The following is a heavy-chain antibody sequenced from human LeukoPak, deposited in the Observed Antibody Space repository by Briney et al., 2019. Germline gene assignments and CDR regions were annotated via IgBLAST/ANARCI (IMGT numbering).Heavy chain of an antibody. CDR2: IIPIFGTA. Sequence: GASVKVSCKASGGTFSSYAISWVRQAPGQGLEWMGGIIPIFGTANYAQKFQGRVTITADESTSTAYMELSSLRSEDTAVYYCARIGAAGPSDDYWGQGTLVTVSS. CDR3: ARIGAAGPSDDY. J-gene: IGHJ4*02. D-gene: IGHD1-26*01. CDR1: GGTFSSYA. V-gene: IGHV1-69*13.